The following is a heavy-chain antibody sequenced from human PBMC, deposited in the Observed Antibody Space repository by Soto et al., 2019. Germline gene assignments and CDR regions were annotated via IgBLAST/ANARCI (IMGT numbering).Heavy chain of an antibody. Sequence: EVQLVESGGGLVKPGGSLRLSCAASGFTFSSYSMNWVRQAPGKGLEWVSSITSSTSYIYYADSVKGRFTISRDNAKNSLYLQMNSPRAEDTAVYYCARLNGYYYGMDVWGQGTTVTVSS. CDR3: ARLNGYYYGMDV. J-gene: IGHJ6*02. CDR1: GFTFSSYS. D-gene: IGHD2-8*01. CDR2: ITSSTSYI. V-gene: IGHV3-21*01.